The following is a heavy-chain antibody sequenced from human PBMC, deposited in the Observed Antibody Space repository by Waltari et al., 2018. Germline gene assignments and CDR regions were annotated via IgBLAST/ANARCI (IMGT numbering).Heavy chain of an antibody. CDR2: IKNDGSIT. V-gene: IGHV3-74*01. CDR1: GFSISNYW. CDR3: AKSDWFDP. Sequence: EVQLVESGGGSVQPGGSLRLSCVASGFSISNYWMNWVRQAPGKGLVWVSRIKNDGSITTYADSVSGRFAISRDNAKNTVYLQMNSLRIEDTAMYYCAKSDWFDPWGQGTLVTVSS. J-gene: IGHJ5*02.